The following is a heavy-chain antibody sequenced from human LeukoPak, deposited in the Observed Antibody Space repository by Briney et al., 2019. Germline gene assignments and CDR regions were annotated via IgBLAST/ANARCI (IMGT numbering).Heavy chain of an antibody. CDR2: IYHSGST. D-gene: IGHD1-26*01. CDR3: ARDPPELPVGASGGLDAFDI. Sequence: SETLSLTCAVSGGSISSSNWWSWVRQPPGKGLEWIGEIYHSGSTNYNPSLKSRVTISVDKSKNQFSLKLSSVTAADTAVYYCARDPPELPVGASGGLDAFDIWGQGTMVTVSS. J-gene: IGHJ3*02. CDR1: GGSISSSNW. V-gene: IGHV4-4*02.